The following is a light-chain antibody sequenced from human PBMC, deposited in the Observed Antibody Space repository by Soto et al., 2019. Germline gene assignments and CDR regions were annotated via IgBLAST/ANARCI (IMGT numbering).Light chain of an antibody. CDR1: QGISSY. J-gene: IGKJ1*01. CDR3: QQYNNYST. V-gene: IGKV1-16*01. CDR2: AAS. Sequence: DIQMTQSPSSLSASVGGRVTITFRASQGISSYLAWYQQKPGKAPKLLIYAASTLQSGVPSRFSGSGSGTEFTLTISSLQPDDFATYYCQQYNNYSTFGQGTKVDIK.